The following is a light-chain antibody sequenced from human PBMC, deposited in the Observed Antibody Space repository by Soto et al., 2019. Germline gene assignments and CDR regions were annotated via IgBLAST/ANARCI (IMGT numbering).Light chain of an antibody. CDR3: QLYGISPH. J-gene: IGKJ5*01. Sequence: EIVLTQSPGTLSLSPGERATLSCRASQSVSSSYLAWHQQKPGQAPRLLIYASSNRATGIPDRFSGSASGTDFTLTINRLEPEDFAVYYCQLYGISPHFGQGTRLEIK. CDR1: QSVSSSY. V-gene: IGKV3-20*01. CDR2: ASS.